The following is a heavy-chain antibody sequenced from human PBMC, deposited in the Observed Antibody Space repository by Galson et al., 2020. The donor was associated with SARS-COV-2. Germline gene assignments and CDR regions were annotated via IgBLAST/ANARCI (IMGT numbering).Heavy chain of an antibody. CDR2: ISYDGSNK. D-gene: IGHD1-7*01. CDR3: AKDGGKNWNYRYYYYFYMDV. V-gene: IGHV3-30*18. CDR1: GFTFNSYG. Sequence: GESLKISCAASGFTFNSYGMHWVRQAPDKGLEWVAIISYDGSNKYYTDSVKGRFTISRDDSKNTLYLQMNSLTTEDTAVYYCAKDGGKNWNYRYYYYFYMDVWDRGTLVTVSS. J-gene: IGHJ6*03.